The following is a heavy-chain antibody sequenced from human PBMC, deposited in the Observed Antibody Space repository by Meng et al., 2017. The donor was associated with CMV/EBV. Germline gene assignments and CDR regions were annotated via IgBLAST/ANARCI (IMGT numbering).Heavy chain of an antibody. CDR2: INHSESN. CDR3: ARVWVRPAVLRFLKSVRFDP. Sequence: QVQPQQGGAGRLRPSERLSLPVAVYGGPFIGSYLSWFRQPPGQGLEWIGEINHSESNTYYPSLKSRVTISVDTSKSQFSLKLSSVTAADTAVYYCARVWVRPAVLRFLKSVRFDPWGQGTLVTVSS. CDR1: GGPFIGSY. V-gene: IGHV4-34*01. J-gene: IGHJ5*02. D-gene: IGHD3-3*01.